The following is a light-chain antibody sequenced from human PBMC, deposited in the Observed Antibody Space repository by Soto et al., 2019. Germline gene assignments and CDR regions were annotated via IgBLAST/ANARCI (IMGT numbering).Light chain of an antibody. CDR2: EVS. Sequence: QSALTQPASVSGSPGQSITISCTGTSSDVGGYNYVSWYQQHPGKAPKLMIYEVSNRPSGVSKRFYGSKSGNTDSLTISGLQAEDEADYYCSSYTSSSTDVFGTGTKVTVL. CDR1: SSDVGGYNY. J-gene: IGLJ1*01. V-gene: IGLV2-14*01. CDR3: SSYTSSSTDV.